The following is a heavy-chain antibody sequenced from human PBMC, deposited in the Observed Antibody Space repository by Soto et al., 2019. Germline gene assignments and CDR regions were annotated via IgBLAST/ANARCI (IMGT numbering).Heavy chain of an antibody. V-gene: IGHV3-23*01. Sequence: PGGSLRLSCAASGFTFSSYAMSWVRQAPGKGLEWVSAISGSGGSTYYADSVKGRFTISRDNSKNTLYLQMNSLRAEDTAVYYCAKGAPAAISYYYYGMDVWGQGTTVTVSS. D-gene: IGHD2-2*02. J-gene: IGHJ6*02. CDR2: ISGSGGST. CDR3: AKGAPAAISYYYYGMDV. CDR1: GFTFSSYA.